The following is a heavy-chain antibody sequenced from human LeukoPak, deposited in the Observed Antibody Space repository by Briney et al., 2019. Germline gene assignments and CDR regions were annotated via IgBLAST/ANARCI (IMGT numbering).Heavy chain of an antibody. Sequence: SVTVSCTASGGTFSSSAISWVRQAPGQGLECMGRIIPIFGTANYAQKFQGRVTITADKFTSTAYMELSSLRSDDTAVYYCAREAPWNYGGNTGEDYWGQGTLVTVSS. CDR3: AREAPWNYGGNTGEDY. J-gene: IGHJ4*02. CDR1: GGTFSSSA. V-gene: IGHV1-69*06. CDR2: IIPIFGTA. D-gene: IGHD4-23*01.